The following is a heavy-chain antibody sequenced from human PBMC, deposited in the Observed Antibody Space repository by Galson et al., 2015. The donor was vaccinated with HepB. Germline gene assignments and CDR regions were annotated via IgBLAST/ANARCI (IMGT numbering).Heavy chain of an antibody. D-gene: IGHD2-15*01. CDR1: GYTFSSYS. CDR3: ARGGFVVVVGANENNWFDP. CDR2: INPYSRFT. Sequence: SVKVSCKASGYTFSSYSINWVRQAPGQGLEWLGWINPYSRFTKSAQKVQGRVTMTTDPSTNNAYMELRSLRSDDTAVYYCARGGFVVVVGANENNWFDPWGQGTLVTVSS. V-gene: IGHV1-18*01. J-gene: IGHJ5*02.